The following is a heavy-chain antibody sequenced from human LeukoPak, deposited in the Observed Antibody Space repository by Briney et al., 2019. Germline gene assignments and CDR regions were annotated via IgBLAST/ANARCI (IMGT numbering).Heavy chain of an antibody. CDR1: GDFITSDTYS. Sequence: SQTLSLTCTVSGDFITSDTYSWSWIRQPAGMQLEWIGRIYTTGTTNYTPSLRSRVTMSIDTSKNQFSLKLSSVTAADTAVYYCARSTPGIAVAGLDAFDIWGQGTMVTVSS. CDR3: ARSTPGIAVAGLDAFDI. V-gene: IGHV4-61*02. D-gene: IGHD6-19*01. J-gene: IGHJ3*02. CDR2: IYTTGTT.